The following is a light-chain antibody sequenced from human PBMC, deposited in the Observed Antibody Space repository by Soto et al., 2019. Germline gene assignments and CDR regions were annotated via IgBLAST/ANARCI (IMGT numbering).Light chain of an antibody. CDR2: GAS. CDR3: QQYGSSPQT. J-gene: IGKJ2*01. V-gene: IGKV3-20*01. CDR1: QSVSSSY. Sequence: EIVLTQSPGTLSLSPGERATLSCRASQSVSSSYLAWYQQKPGQAPRLLIYGASSSATGIPDRFSVSGSGTDFTLTISRLEHEDVALYYCQQYGSSPQTFGQGTKLEIK.